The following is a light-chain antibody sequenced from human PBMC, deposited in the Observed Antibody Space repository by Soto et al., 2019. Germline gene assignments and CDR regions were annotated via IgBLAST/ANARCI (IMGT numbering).Light chain of an antibody. J-gene: IGKJ1*01. Sequence: DIQMTQSPSTLSASVGDRVTITCRASQSISSWLAWYQQKPGKAPKPLIYDATSLESGVLAWVRLSGCGTVITLTISAVHSADFATHQCQQYKRYWTLGQGRKV. V-gene: IGKV1-5*01. CDR3: QQYKRYWT. CDR1: QSISSW. CDR2: DAT.